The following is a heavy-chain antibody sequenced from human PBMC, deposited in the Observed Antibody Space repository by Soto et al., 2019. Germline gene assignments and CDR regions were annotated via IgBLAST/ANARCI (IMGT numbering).Heavy chain of an antibody. V-gene: IGHV1-69*01. D-gene: IGHD6-13*01. Sequence: QVQLVQSGAEVKKPGSSVKVSCKASGGTFSSYDISWVRQAPGEGLEWMGGIIPIFGTANYAQKFQGRVTITADESTSTAYMELSSLRSEDTAVYYCARHAEQLVRQGRYFDYWGQGTLVTVSS. CDR1: GGTFSSYD. CDR2: IIPIFGTA. CDR3: ARHAEQLVRQGRYFDY. J-gene: IGHJ4*02.